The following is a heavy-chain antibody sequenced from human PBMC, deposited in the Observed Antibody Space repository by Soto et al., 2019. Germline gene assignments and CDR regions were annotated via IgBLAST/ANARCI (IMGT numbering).Heavy chain of an antibody. J-gene: IGHJ1*01. D-gene: IGHD6-25*01. V-gene: IGHV4-39*01. CDR3: ARHSPYPQRYFQH. CDR2: IYYSGST. CDR1: GGSISSSSYY. Sequence: SETLSLTCTVSGGSISSSSYYWGWIRQPPGKGLEWIGSIYYSGSTYYNPSLKSRVTISVDTSKNQFSLKLSSVTAADTAVYYCARHSPYPQRYFQHWGQGTLVTVSS.